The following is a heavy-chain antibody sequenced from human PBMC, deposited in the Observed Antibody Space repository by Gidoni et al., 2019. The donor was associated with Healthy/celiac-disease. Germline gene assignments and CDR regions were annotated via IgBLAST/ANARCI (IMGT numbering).Heavy chain of an antibody. J-gene: IGHJ3*02. V-gene: IGHV4-31*03. Sequence: QVQLQESGPGLVKPSQTLSLTCTVSGGSISSAGYYWSWLRQHQGKGLELIGYIYYSGSTYYNPSLKSRVTISVDTSKNQFSLKLSSVTAADTAVYYCARDQVVSGGPAFDIWGQGTMVTVSS. CDR2: IYYSGST. CDR3: ARDQVVSGGPAFDI. CDR1: GGSISSAGYY. D-gene: IGHD3-22*01.